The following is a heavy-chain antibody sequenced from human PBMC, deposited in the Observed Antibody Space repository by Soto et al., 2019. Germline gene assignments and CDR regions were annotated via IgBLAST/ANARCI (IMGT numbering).Heavy chain of an antibody. D-gene: IGHD6-19*01. V-gene: IGHV3-23*01. CDR1: GFTFNSYA. CDR2: ISGSGGRT. J-gene: IGHJ4*02. Sequence: GGSLRLSCAASGFTFNSYAMSWVRQAPGKGLEWVSGISGSGGRTDYADSVKGRFTISRDNSKNTLYLQMNSLRAEDTAVYYCAKQVFVTAGNYFDYWGQGTLVTVSS. CDR3: AKQVFVTAGNYFDY.